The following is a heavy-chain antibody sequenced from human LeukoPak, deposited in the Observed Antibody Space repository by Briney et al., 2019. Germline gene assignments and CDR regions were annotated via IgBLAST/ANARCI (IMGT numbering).Heavy chain of an antibody. CDR2: IYYSGST. D-gene: IGHD5-12*01. V-gene: IGHV4-30-4*08. CDR3: ARDNIVATSYGMDV. Sequence: SQTLSLTCTVSGGSISSGGYYWSWIRQHPGKGLEWIGYIYYSGSTYYNPSLKSRVTISVDTSKNQFSLKLSSVTAADTAVYYCARDNIVATSYGMDVWGQGTTVTVSS. J-gene: IGHJ6*02. CDR1: GGSISSGGYY.